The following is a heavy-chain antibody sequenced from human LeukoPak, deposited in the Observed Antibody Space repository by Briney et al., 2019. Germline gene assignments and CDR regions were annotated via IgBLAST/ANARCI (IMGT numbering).Heavy chain of an antibody. CDR2: INHSGST. D-gene: IGHD4-4*01. V-gene: IGHV4-34*01. Sequence: TSETLSLTCAVYGGSFSGYYWSWIRQPPGKGLEWIGEINHSGSTNYNPSLKSRVTISIDKSKKQFSLKLNTVTAADTAIYYCARVGGMTTINNAAFEIWGHGTMVTVSS. J-gene: IGHJ3*02. CDR3: ARVGGMTTINNAAFEI. CDR1: GGSFSGYY.